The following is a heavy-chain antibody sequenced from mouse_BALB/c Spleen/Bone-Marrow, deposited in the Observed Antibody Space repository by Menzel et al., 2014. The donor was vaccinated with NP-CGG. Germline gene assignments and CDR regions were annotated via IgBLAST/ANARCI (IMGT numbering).Heavy chain of an antibody. D-gene: IGHD1-1*01. Sequence: VQLQQSGAELVKPGASVKLSCTASGFNIXDTYMHWVKQRPEQGPEWIGRIDPANGNTKYDPKFQGKATITADTSSNTAYLQLSSLTSEDTAVYYCANYYYGSSLFAYWGQGTLVTVSA. CDR2: IDPANGNT. CDR3: ANYYYGSSLFAY. V-gene: IGHV14-3*02. CDR1: GFNIXDTY. J-gene: IGHJ3*01.